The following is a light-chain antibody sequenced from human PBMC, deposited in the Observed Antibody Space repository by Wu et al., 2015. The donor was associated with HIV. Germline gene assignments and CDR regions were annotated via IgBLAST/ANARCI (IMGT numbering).Light chain of an antibody. CDR3: QQYNKWPYT. J-gene: IGKJ2*01. Sequence: EILMTQSPATLSVSPGERVTLSCRASQSVSTDLAWFQQKRGQPPRLLIFGASTRATGIPAGFSGNGSGTEFTLTINNIQSEDFRIYYCQQYNKWPYTFGQGTSLEMK. V-gene: IGKV3-15*01. CDR2: GAS. CDR1: QSVSTD.